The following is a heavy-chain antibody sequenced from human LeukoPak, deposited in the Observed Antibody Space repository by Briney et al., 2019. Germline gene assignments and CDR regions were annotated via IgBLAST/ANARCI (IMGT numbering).Heavy chain of an antibody. V-gene: IGHV4-59*01. CDR2: IYYSGST. CDR3: ARGWNYGGNAPLDY. CDR1: GGSISNYY. Sequence: SETLSLTCTVSGGSISNYYWSWIRQPPGKGLEWIGYIYYSGSTNYNPSLKSRVTISVDTSKNQFSLKLSSVTAADTAVYYCARGWNYGGNAPLDYWGQGTLVTVSS. J-gene: IGHJ4*02. D-gene: IGHD1-7*01.